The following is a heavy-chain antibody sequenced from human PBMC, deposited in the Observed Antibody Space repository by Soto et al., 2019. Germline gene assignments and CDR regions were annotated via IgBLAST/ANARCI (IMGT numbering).Heavy chain of an antibody. V-gene: IGHV1-69*13. CDR1: GGGNLRDYR. J-gene: IGHJ4*02. CDR2: IIPKLGSA. Sequence: SVKVSCKASGGGNLRDYRTTWVRRAPGQGLEWMGGIIPKLGSANYAQNFQGRVTVTADESTNTVYMELRSLRSDDTAVYYCARVGYYYDSSGYIAYYFDYWGQGTLVTVSS. CDR3: ARVGYYYDSSGYIAYYFDY. D-gene: IGHD3-22*01.